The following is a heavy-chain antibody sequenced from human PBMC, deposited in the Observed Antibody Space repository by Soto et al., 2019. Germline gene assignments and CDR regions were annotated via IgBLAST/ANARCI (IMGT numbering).Heavy chain of an antibody. CDR1: GGTFGNSA. Sequence: QVKLVQSGAEVKKPGSSVKVSCKASGGTFGNSAISWVRQDPGQGLEWMGGIIPVFGTVNYAQKFEGRVTIAADESTSTVFMKMSRLTSEDTAVYYCATVMAAAGYDSWGQGTLVTVSS. CDR3: ATVMAAAGYDS. V-gene: IGHV1-69*01. J-gene: IGHJ4*02. D-gene: IGHD3-16*01. CDR2: IIPVFGTV.